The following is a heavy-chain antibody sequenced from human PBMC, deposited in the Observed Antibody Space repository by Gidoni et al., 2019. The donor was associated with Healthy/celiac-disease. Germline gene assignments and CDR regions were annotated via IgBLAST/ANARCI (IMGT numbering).Heavy chain of an antibody. CDR3: ARGTVMGIAAAKGDYYYYYGMDV. V-gene: IGHV4-30-4*01. CDR1: GGSISSGDYY. Sequence: QVQLQESGPGLVKPSQTLSLTCTVSGGSISSGDYYWSWIRQPPGKGLEWIGYIYYSGSTYYNPSLKSRVTISVDTSKNQFSLKLSSVTAADTAVYYCARGTVMGIAAAKGDYYYYYGMDVWGKGTTVTVSS. CDR2: IYYSGST. J-gene: IGHJ6*04. D-gene: IGHD6-13*01.